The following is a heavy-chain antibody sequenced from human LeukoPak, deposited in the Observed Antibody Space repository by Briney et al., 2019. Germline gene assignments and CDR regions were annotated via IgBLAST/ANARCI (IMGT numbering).Heavy chain of an antibody. J-gene: IGHJ4*02. D-gene: IGHD3-10*01. Sequence: PGGSLRLSCAASGFTFDSYSMSWVRQAPGKGLEWVSYITSGSSTIYYADSVKGRFTISRDNAKNSLYLQMNSLRAEDTAVYYCAREPYYYGSGSYYRNSDYWGQGTLVTVSS. CDR3: AREPYYYGSGSYYRNSDY. CDR2: ITSGSSTI. V-gene: IGHV3-48*04. CDR1: GFTFDSYS.